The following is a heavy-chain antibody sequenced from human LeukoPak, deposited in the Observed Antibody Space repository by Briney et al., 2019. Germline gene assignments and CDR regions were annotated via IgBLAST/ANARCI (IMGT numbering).Heavy chain of an antibody. D-gene: IGHD1-26*01. Sequence: PSETLSLTCTVSGGSISSYYWSWIRQPSGKGLEWIARILHSGGTTYNPSLRSRATISIDTSNHQFSLHLDSVTAADTAVYYCARSWAGMYYPFYYFDYWGQGTLVSVSS. J-gene: IGHJ4*02. CDR3: ARSWAGMYYPFYYFDY. V-gene: IGHV4-59*12. CDR2: ILHSGGT. CDR1: GGSISSYY.